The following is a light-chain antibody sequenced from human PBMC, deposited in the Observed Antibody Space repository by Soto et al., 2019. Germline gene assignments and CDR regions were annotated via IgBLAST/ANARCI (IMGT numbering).Light chain of an antibody. Sequence: IQLTQSPSSLSASVGDRVTITCRASQGISSYLAWYQQKPGKAPKLLISVASTLQSGVPSRFSGSGSGTDFTLTSSSLQPEDFATYYCQQLNAYPLTFGGGTKVEIK. CDR1: QGISSY. J-gene: IGKJ4*01. V-gene: IGKV1-9*01. CDR2: VAS. CDR3: QQLNAYPLT.